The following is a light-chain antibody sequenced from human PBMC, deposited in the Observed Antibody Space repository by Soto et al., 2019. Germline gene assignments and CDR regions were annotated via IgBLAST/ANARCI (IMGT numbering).Light chain of an antibody. J-gene: IGKJ5*01. CDR1: QKVGARF. V-gene: IGKV3-20*01. Sequence: EIVLTQSPGTLSLSPGERATLSCRASQKVGARFLAWYQQKPGQAPRLLINVASTRATGIPDRFSGSGSGTDFTLTISRLEPEDFAVYYCQQYGTSPIAFGQGTRLE. CDR2: VAS. CDR3: QQYGTSPIA.